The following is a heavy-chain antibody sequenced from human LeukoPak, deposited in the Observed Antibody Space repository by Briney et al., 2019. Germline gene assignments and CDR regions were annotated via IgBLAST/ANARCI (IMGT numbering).Heavy chain of an antibody. V-gene: IGHV3-7*03. J-gene: IGHJ4*02. CDR3: ARVEGP. Sequence: GGSLRLSCVASGFTFSSAWMHWVRQAPGKGLEWVANIKQDGSQKYYVDSVKGRFTISRDNAKNSLYLQMNSLRAEDTAMYYCARVEGPWGQGTLVTVSS. CDR2: IKQDGSQK. CDR1: GFTFSSAW.